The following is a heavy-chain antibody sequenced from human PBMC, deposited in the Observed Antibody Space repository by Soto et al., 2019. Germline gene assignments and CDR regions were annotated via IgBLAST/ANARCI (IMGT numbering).Heavy chain of an antibody. CDR2: ISYDGSNK. CDR3: ARNNWNHLFDY. D-gene: IGHD1-20*01. Sequence: QVQLVESGGGVDQHGRSLRLSCAASGFTFSSYAMHWVRPAPGKGLEWVAVISYDGSNKYYADSVKGRFTISRDNSKNTLYLQMNSLRAEDTAVYYCARNNWNHLFDYWGQGTLVTVSS. J-gene: IGHJ4*02. V-gene: IGHV3-30-3*01. CDR1: GFTFSSYA.